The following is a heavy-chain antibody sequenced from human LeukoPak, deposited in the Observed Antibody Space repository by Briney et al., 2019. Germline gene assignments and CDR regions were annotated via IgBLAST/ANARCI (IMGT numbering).Heavy chain of an antibody. Sequence: SETLSLTCAVYGGSFSGYYWSWIRQPPGKGLEWIGEMNHSGSTNYNPSLKSRVTISVDTSKNQFSLKLSSVTSADTAVYYCARHAGKLFQHWGQGTLVTVSS. J-gene: IGHJ1*01. CDR2: MNHSGST. CDR1: GGSFSGYY. CDR3: ARHAGKLFQH. V-gene: IGHV4-34*01. D-gene: IGHD3-10*01.